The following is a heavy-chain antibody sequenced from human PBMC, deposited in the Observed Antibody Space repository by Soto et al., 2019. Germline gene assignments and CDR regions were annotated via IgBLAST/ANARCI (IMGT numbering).Heavy chain of an antibody. Sequence: ASVKVSCKASGYTFTSHDINWVRQATGQGLEWMGWMNPNSGNTGYAQKFQGRVTMTRNTSINTAYMELRSLRSEDTAAYFCARVDSSNWYNWFDPWGQGTLVTGSS. CDR1: GYTFTSHD. CDR2: MNPNSGNT. D-gene: IGHD6-13*01. V-gene: IGHV1-8*01. J-gene: IGHJ5*02. CDR3: ARVDSSNWYNWFDP.